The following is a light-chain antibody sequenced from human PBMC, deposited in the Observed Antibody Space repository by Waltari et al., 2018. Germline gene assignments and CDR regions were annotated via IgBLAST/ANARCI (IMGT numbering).Light chain of an antibody. CDR2: DVS. V-gene: IGLV2-14*03. CDR1: TSDVGAYNY. J-gene: IGLJ2*01. CDR3: NSYTSSSTLL. Sequence: QSALTQPASVSGSPGPSITIPCTGTTSDVGAYNYVSWYQQHPGKAPRLMIFDVSNRPSGVSNRFSGSKSGNTASLTISGLQAEDEADYYCNSYTSSSTLLFGGGTRLTVL.